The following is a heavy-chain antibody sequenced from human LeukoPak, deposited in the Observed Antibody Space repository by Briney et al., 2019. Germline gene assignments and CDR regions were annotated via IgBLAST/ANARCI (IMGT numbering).Heavy chain of an antibody. CDR3: ARDRGQLDSFDY. CDR2: INTGGSST. Sequence: PGGSLRLSCAASGFSFSSHWMHWVRQAPGKGLVWVSRINTGGSSTIYADSVKGRFTISRDNAKNTLYLQVNSLRAEDTAVYYCARDRGQLDSFDYWGQGTLVTVSS. J-gene: IGHJ4*02. D-gene: IGHD6-6*01. V-gene: IGHV3-74*01. CDR1: GFSFSSHW.